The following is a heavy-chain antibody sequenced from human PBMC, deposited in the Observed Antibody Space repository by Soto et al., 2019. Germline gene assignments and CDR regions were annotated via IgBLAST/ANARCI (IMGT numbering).Heavy chain of an antibody. CDR1: GGSISSYY. D-gene: IGHD2-15*01. J-gene: IGHJ3*02. V-gene: IGHV4-4*07. CDR2: IYTSGST. CDR3: AREAPGIVVVVAADAFDI. Sequence: SETLSLTCTVSGGSISSYYWSWIRQPAGKGLEWIGRIYTSGSTNYNPSLKSRVTMSVDTSKNQFSLKLSSVTAADTAVYYCAREAPGIVVVVAADAFDIWGQGTMATVS.